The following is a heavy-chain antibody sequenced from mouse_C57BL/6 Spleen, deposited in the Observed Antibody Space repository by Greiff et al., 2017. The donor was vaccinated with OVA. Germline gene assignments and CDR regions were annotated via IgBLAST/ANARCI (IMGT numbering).Heavy chain of an antibody. CDR1: GFTFSSYG. CDR2: ISSGGSYT. J-gene: IGHJ2*01. V-gene: IGHV5-6*01. D-gene: IGHD3-3*01. CDR3: ARHEGRFDY. Sequence: EVQLQESGGDLVKPGGSLKLSCAASGFTFSSYGMSWVRQTPDKRLEWVATISSGGSYTYYPDSVKGRFTISRDNAKNTLYLQMSSLKSEDTAMYYCARHEGRFDYWGQGTTLTVSS.